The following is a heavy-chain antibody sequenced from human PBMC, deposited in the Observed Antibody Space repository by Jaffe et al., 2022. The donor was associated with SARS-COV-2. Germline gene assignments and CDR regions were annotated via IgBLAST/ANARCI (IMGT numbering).Heavy chain of an antibody. D-gene: IGHD3-22*01. CDR2: VYFSGSP. Sequence: QLQLQESGPGLVRPSETLSLTCTVSGGSISSRSYYWGWIRQPPGKGLEWIGSVYFSGSPYHNPSLRSRVTLSVDTSKNQFSLKLSSVTAADTAVYYCARLLYDSRGYYYFDNWGQGTLVTVSS. V-gene: IGHV4-39*01. J-gene: IGHJ4*02. CDR3: ARLLYDSRGYYYFDN. CDR1: GGSISSRSYY.